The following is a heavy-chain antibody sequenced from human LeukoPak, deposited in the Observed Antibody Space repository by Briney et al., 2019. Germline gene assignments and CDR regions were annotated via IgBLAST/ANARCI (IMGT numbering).Heavy chain of an antibody. CDR1: GYTFTGYY. CDR2: INPNSGGT. J-gene: IGHJ3*02. V-gene: IGHV1-2*02. Sequence: ASVKVSCKASGYTFTGYYMHWVRQAPGQGLEWMGWINPNSGGTNYAQKFQGRVTMTRDTSISTACMELSRLRSDDTAVYYCATVRERRNAFDIWGQGTMVTVSS. D-gene: IGHD1-26*01. CDR3: ATVRERRNAFDI.